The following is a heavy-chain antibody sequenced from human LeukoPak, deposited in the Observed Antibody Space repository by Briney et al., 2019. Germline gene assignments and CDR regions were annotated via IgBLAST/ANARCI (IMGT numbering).Heavy chain of an antibody. CDR2: IHHSGST. J-gene: IGHJ5*02. Sequence: SETLSLTCSVSGDSINSYHWSWIRQPPGKGLEWIGYIHHSGSTNYNPSLKSRVTLSVDTSTNQFSLRLTSVTAADTAVYYCARQNNRFDPWGQGTLVTVSS. CDR1: GDSINSYH. V-gene: IGHV4-59*01. CDR3: ARQNNRFDP.